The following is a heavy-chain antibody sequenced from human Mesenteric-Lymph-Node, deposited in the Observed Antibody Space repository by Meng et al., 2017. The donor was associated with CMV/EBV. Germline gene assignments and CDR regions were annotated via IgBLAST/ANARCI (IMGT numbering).Heavy chain of an antibody. D-gene: IGHD6-13*01. CDR2: IYWDDDK. J-gene: IGHJ4*02. Sequence: QITWKASGPTLVKPTQTLTLTCPFSGFSLSTSGVGVGWIRQPPGKALEWLALIYWDDDKRYSPSLKSRLTITKDTSKNQVVLTMTNMDPVDTATYYCAHSSGIAAAGPFYFDYWGQGTLVTVSS. V-gene: IGHV2-5*02. CDR3: AHSSGIAAAGPFYFDY. CDR1: GFSLSTSGVG.